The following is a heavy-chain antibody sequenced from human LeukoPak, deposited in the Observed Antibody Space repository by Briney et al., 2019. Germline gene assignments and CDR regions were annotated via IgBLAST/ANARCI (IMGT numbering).Heavy chain of an antibody. CDR3: AKDRDCSSTGCYVFAS. Sequence: AGGSLRLSCAASGVTLRNYAMTWIRQAPGKGLQWVSVISGDGESTYYADSVGGRFTVSRDNSKNTMYLQMNNLRAEDTAIYYCAKDRDCSSTGCYVFASWGQGTLVTVSS. J-gene: IGHJ4*02. D-gene: IGHD2-2*01. CDR1: GVTLRNYA. V-gene: IGHV3-23*01. CDR2: ISGDGEST.